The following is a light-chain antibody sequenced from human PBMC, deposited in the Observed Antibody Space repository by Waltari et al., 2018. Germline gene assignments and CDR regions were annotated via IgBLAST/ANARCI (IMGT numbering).Light chain of an antibody. V-gene: IGKV3-11*01. CDR1: QSVSSY. CDR2: DAS. J-gene: IGKJ4*01. CDR3: QQRSNWPLT. Sequence: EIVLTQSPATLSFPPGERATLSCRASQSVSSYLAWYQQKPGQAPRLLIYDASNRATGIPARFSGSGSGTDFTLTISSLEPEDFAVYHCQQRSNWPLTFGGGTKVEIK.